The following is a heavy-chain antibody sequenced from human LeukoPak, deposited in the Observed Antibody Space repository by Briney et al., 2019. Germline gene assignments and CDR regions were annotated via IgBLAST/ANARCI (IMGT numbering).Heavy chain of an antibody. CDR3: ARDLEYTTSSGDY. D-gene: IGHD6-6*01. CDR1: GFTFRSYE. V-gene: IGHV3-48*03. CDR2: ISSSGSTI. Sequence: PGGSLRLSCAASGFTFRSYEMNWVGQAPGKGLEWVSYISSSGSTIFYADSVKGRFTISRDNAKNSLYLQMNSLRAEDTAVYYCARDLEYTTSSGDYWGQGTLVIVSS. J-gene: IGHJ4*02.